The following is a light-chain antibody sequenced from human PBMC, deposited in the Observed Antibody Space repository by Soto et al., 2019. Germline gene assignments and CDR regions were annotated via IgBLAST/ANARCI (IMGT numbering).Light chain of an antibody. CDR2: WAS. CDR3: QQYYSTPWT. Sequence: DIVMTQSPDSLAVSLGERATINCQSSQSIFYSSNNKNYLAWYQQKPGQPPKPLIYWASTRESGVPDRFSGSGSGTDFTLTISSLQAEDVGVYYCQQYYSTPWTFGQGTKVEIK. V-gene: IGKV4-1*01. J-gene: IGKJ1*01. CDR1: QSIFYSSNNKNY.